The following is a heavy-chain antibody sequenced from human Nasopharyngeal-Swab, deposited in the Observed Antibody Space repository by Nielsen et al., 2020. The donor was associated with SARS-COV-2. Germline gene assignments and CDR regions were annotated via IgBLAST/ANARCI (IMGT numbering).Heavy chain of an antibody. CDR1: GFTFSTNA. Sequence: GGSLRLSCTASGFTFSTNAMSWVRQAPGKGLEWVSGFGGSGGTTFYADSVKGRFTITRDNSKNTMYLQMNSLIVDDTAVYYCTKEGGTWYEFKDSWGQGTLVTVSS. V-gene: IGHV3-23*01. J-gene: IGHJ4*02. CDR3: TKEGGTWYEFKDS. D-gene: IGHD6-13*01. CDR2: FGGSGGTT.